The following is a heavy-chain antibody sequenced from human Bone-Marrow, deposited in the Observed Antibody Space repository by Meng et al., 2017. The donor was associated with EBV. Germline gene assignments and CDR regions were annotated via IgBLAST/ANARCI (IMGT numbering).Heavy chain of an antibody. Sequence: QVQLRQSGAWVRKPGSSGKVSCRTAGGTFRSDAVSWVRQAPGQGLEWMGGLIPMVGAPHYAQKFQGRVTIIADESTSTHSMELNSLRSEDTAMYYCASESGRGFTPDYWGQGTLVTVSS. CDR2: LIPMVGAP. V-gene: IGHV1-69*01. D-gene: IGHD3-10*01. J-gene: IGHJ4*02. CDR1: GGTFRSDA. CDR3: ASESGRGFTPDY.